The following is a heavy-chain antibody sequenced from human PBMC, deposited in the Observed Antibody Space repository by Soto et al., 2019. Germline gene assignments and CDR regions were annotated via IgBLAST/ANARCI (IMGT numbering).Heavy chain of an antibody. V-gene: IGHV3-23*01. Sequence: GGSLRLSCTASGFIFSRNAMSWVRQAPGKGLEWVSGVSGSGGSTWYSDSVKGRFTISSDNAKDTQSLEMNGLRGEDTAVYDCASGAVAGPIDYWGEGTLVTDSS. CDR2: VSGSGGST. D-gene: IGHD6-19*01. CDR3: ASGAVAGPIDY. CDR1: GFIFSRNA. J-gene: IGHJ4*02.